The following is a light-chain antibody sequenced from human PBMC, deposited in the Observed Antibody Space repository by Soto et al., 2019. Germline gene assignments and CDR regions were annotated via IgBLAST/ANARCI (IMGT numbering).Light chain of an antibody. CDR2: GIS. CDR3: QQYGDSPRT. Sequence: IVLRQSPGSPSFSRGERAPLSCRASQTISYLAWYQQKPGQAPRLLIYGISARATGLPDRFTGSGSGTEFTLTISRLEPEDFAVYYCQQYGDSPRTFGQGTKVDIK. J-gene: IGKJ1*01. CDR1: QTISY. V-gene: IGKV3-20*01.